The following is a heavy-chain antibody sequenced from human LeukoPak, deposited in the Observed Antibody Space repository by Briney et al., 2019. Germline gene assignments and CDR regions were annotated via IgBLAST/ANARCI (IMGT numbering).Heavy chain of an antibody. V-gene: IGHV4-34*01. CDR1: GGSFSGYY. Sequence: PSETLSLTCAVYGGSFSGYYWSWIRQPPGKGLEWIGEINHSGSTNYNPSLKSRVTISVDTSKNQFSLKLSSVTAADTAVYYCARAKGCSSTSCYYYYSYYGMDVWGQGTTVTVSS. J-gene: IGHJ6*02. CDR2: INHSGST. D-gene: IGHD2-2*01. CDR3: ARAKGCSSTSCYYYYSYYGMDV.